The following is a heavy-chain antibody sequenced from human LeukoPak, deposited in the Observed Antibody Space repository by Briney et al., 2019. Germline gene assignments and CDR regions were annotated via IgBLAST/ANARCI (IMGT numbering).Heavy chain of an antibody. D-gene: IGHD6-13*01. V-gene: IGHV3-23*01. CDR2: LSGSGGST. Sequence: PGGSLRLSFAASGFTFSNYAMSWVRQAPGKGLEWVSALSGSGGSTYYADSVKGRFTISGDNSKNTLYLQMNSLGAEDTAVYYCANPGLLSAAVFDYWGQGTLVTVSS. J-gene: IGHJ4*02. CDR1: GFTFSNYA. CDR3: ANPGLLSAAVFDY.